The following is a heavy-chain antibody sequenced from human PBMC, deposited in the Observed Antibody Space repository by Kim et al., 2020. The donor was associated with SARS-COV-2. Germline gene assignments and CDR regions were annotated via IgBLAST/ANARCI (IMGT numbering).Heavy chain of an antibody. CDR3: ARKTILTGCIDY. J-gene: IGHJ4*02. D-gene: IGHD3-9*01. Sequence: YYNPSLKSRVTISVDTSKNQFSLKLSSVTAADTAVYYCARKTILTGCIDYWGQGTLVTVSS. V-gene: IGHV4-39*01.